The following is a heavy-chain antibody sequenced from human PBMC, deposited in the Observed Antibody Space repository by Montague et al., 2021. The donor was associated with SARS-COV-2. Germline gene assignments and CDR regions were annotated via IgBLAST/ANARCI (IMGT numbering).Heavy chain of an antibody. D-gene: IGHD1-14*01. CDR2: ISASSLNT. Sequence: SLRLSCAASGFTFSSHSMNWVRQAPGKGLEWVSYISASSLNTFYADSVRGRFIISRDNARNSMFLQRNSLRDEETAVYYCARAGNALASFDFWGQGTLDTVSS. V-gene: IGHV3-48*02. CDR1: GFTFSSHS. CDR3: ARAGNALASFDF. J-gene: IGHJ4*02.